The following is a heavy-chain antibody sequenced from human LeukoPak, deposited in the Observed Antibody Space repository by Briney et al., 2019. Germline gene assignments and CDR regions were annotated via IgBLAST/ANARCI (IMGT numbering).Heavy chain of an antibody. D-gene: IGHD5/OR15-5a*01. CDR1: GFTFSNYE. Sequence: GGSLRLSCAASGFTFSNYEMNWVRQAPGKGLEWISHISNTGDIIHYADSVKGRFTISRDNSKNTLYLQMNSLRAEDTAVYYCAYSGSTFDYWGQGTLVTVSS. CDR2: ISNTGDII. CDR3: AYSGSTFDY. V-gene: IGHV3-48*03. J-gene: IGHJ4*02.